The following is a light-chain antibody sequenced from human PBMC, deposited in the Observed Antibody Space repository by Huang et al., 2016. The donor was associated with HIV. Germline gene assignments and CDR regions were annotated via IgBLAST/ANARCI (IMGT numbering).Light chain of an antibody. CDR3: QQTHTTPWT. CDR1: QSITTY. Sequence: DIHMTQSPSSLPASVGDRVTITCRTSQSITTYLNWYQQKPGKAPALLIYATSSLHSGVPSRFSGSRSGTHFTLTITNLRPEDFATYYCQQTHTTPWTFGPGTRVEIK. V-gene: IGKV1-39*01. J-gene: IGKJ3*01. CDR2: ATS.